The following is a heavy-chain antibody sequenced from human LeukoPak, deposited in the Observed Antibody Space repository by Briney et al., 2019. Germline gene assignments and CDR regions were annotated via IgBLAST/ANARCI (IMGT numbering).Heavy chain of an antibody. V-gene: IGHV4-34*01. CDR1: GGSFSGYY. D-gene: IGHD6-19*01. J-gene: IGHJ4*02. CDR2: INHSGST. Sequence: SETLSLTCAVYGGSFSGYYWSWIRQPPGKGLEWIGEINHSGSTNYNPSLKSRVTISVDTSKNQFSLKLSSETAADTAVYYCARLVIAVAGFDYWGQGTLVTVSS. CDR3: ARLVIAVAGFDY.